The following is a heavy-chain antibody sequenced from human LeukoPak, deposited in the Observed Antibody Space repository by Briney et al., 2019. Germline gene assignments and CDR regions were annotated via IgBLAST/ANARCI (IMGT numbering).Heavy chain of an antibody. CDR2: ISYDGSNK. CDR1: GCTFSSYC. V-gene: IGHV3-30*18. CDR3: AKDRVLKMATKSCPIDY. J-gene: IGHJ4*02. D-gene: IGHD5-24*01. Sequence: PAGSLRLSCAASGCTFSSYCMNWVRQAPGKGLEWVAVISYDGSNKYYADSVKGRFTISRDNSKNILYLQMNSLRAEDTAVYYCAKDRVLKMATKSCPIDYWGQGTLVTVSS.